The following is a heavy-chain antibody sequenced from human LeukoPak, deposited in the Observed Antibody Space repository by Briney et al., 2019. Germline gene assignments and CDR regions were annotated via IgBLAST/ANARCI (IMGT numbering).Heavy chain of an antibody. V-gene: IGHV1-3*01. J-gene: IGHJ3*02. D-gene: IGHD3-10*01. Sequence: ASVKVYCKASGYTFTSYAMHWVRQAPGQRLEWMRWINAGNGNTKYSQKFQGRVTITRDTSASTAYMELSSLRSEDTAVYYCARAYYGSGSPTRFDIWGQGTMVTVSS. CDR3: ARAYYGSGSPTRFDI. CDR2: INAGNGNT. CDR1: GYTFTSYA.